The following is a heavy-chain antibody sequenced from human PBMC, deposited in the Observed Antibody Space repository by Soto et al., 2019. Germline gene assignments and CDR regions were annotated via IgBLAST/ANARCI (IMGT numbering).Heavy chain of an antibody. J-gene: IGHJ6*04. CDR1: GYSFTSYW. CDR3: AGPQPPVVVRPSGRDV. CDR2: IDPSDSYT. D-gene: IGHD2-2*01. V-gene: IGHV5-10-1*01. Sequence: PGESLKLSCKGSGYSFTSYWISWVRQMPGKGLEWMGRIDPSDSYTNYSPSFQGHVTISADKSISTAYLQWSSLKASDTAMYYCAGPQPPVVVRPSGRDVWGKGTTVTVP.